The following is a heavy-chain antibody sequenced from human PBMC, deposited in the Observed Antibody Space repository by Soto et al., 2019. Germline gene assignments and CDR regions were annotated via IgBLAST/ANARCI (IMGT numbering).Heavy chain of an antibody. D-gene: IGHD3-22*01. J-gene: IGHJ6*02. Sequence: EVQLVQSGAEVKKPGESLKISCKGSGYSFTSYWIGWVRQMPGKGLEWMGIIYPGDSDTRYSPSFQGQVTISADKSISTAYLQWSSLKASDTAMYYCARREYYYDSSGYYSNYYYGMDVWGQGTTVTVSS. CDR3: ARREYYYDSSGYYSNYYYGMDV. CDR2: IYPGDSDT. CDR1: GYSFTSYW. V-gene: IGHV5-51*01.